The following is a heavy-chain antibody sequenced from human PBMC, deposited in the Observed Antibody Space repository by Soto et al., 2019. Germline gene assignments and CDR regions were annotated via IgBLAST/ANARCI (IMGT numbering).Heavy chain of an antibody. CDR1: GLIFSDYH. V-gene: IGHV3-72*01. Sequence: EGQLVESGGGLVQPGGSLRLSCAASGLIFSDYHMDWVRQAPGKGLEWVGRIRRKANSYTTEYAASVKGRFTISRDDSKNSLYLQLNSLTSEDTAVYYCAMLGGWSGGSSGMDVWGQGTKVTVSS. D-gene: IGHD6-19*01. CDR3: AMLGGWSGGSSGMDV. CDR2: IRRKANSYTT. J-gene: IGHJ6*02.